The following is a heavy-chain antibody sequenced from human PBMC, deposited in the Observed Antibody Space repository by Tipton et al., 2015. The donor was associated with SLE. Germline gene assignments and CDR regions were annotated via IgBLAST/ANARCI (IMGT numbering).Heavy chain of an antibody. V-gene: IGHV4-34*01. CDR1: GGSFSGYY. J-gene: IGHJ4*02. CDR3: ARERGWD. Sequence: LRLSCAVYGGSFSGYYWSWIRQPPGKGLEWIGEINHSGSTNYNPSLKSRVTISVDKSKNQFSLKLSSVTAADTAVYYCARERGWDWGQGTLVTVTS. CDR2: INHSGST. D-gene: IGHD6-19*01.